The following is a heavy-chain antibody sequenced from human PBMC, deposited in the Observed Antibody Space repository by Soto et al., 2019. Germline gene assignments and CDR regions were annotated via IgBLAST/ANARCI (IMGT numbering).Heavy chain of an antibody. D-gene: IGHD1-1*01. V-gene: IGHV4-31*03. CDR2: IYYSGST. CDR1: GYSISNGGYY. CDR3: ASTTDAFDI. Sequence: QVQLQESGPGLVKPSQTLSLTCTVSGYSISNGGYYWSWIRQRPVEGLEWLGYIYYSGSTYYNPSLKCRPSISVDTSTNQFSLKVTSVTAADTAVYYCASTTDAFDIWGQGTMVTVSS. J-gene: IGHJ3*02.